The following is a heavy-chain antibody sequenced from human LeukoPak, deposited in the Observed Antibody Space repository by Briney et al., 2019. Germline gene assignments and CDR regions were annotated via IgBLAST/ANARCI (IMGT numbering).Heavy chain of an antibody. CDR1: GYTFTGYY. J-gene: IGHJ4*02. D-gene: IGHD6-19*01. CDR3: ARGSLAEQWLVGDLDY. Sequence: ASVKVSCKASGYTFTGYYMHWVRQAPGQGLEWMGWINPNSGGTNYAQKFQGRVTMTRDTSISTAYMELSRLRSDDTAVYYCARGSLAEQWLVGDLDYWGQGTLVTVSS. CDR2: INPNSGGT. V-gene: IGHV1-2*02.